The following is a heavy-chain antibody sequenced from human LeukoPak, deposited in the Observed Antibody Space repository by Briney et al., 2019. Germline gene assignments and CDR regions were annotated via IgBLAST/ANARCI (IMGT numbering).Heavy chain of an antibody. CDR3: VRALITMVRGIAFDI. V-gene: IGHV4-59*01. Sequence: SETLSLTCTVSGGSISSYYWSWIRQPPGKGLEWIGYIYYSGSTNYNPSLKSRVTISVDTSKNQFSLKLSSVTAADTAVYYCVRALITMVRGIAFDIWGQGTMVTVSS. J-gene: IGHJ3*02. CDR2: IYYSGST. D-gene: IGHD3-10*01. CDR1: GGSISSYY.